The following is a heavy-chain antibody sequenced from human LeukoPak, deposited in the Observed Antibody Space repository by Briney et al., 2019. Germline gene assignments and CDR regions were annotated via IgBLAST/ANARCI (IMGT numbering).Heavy chain of an antibody. CDR3: TSPPAFQTRSSYYYYYMDV. CDR2: IRSKANSYAT. Sequence: GGSLRLSCAASGFTFSGSAMHWVRQASRKGREWVGRIRSKANSYATAYAASVKGRFTISRDDSKNTAYLQMNSLKTEDTAVYYCTSPPAFQTRSSYYYYYMDVWGKGTTVTVSS. CDR1: GFTFSGSA. V-gene: IGHV3-73*01. D-gene: IGHD2/OR15-2a*01. J-gene: IGHJ6*03.